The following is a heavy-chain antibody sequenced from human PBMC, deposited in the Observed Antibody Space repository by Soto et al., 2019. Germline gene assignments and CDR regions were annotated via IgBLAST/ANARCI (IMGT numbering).Heavy chain of an antibody. D-gene: IGHD3-10*01. CDR2: ISSSSSYI. CDR1: GFTFSSYS. CDR3: ARDLYGGVGESFQRRTAAANFDY. Sequence: EVQLVESGGGLVKPGGSLRLSCAASGFTFSSYSMNWVRQAPGKGLEWVSSISSSSSYIYYADSVKGRFTISRDNAKNSQYLQLNGLLAGETAVYCGARDLYGGVGESFQRRTAAANFDYWGQGTLVTVSS. V-gene: IGHV3-21*06. J-gene: IGHJ4*02.